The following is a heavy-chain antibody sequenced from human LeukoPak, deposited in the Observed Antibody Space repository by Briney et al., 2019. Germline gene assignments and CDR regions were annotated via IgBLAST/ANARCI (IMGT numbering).Heavy chain of an antibody. J-gene: IGHJ5*02. CDR2: INDDGSDT. V-gene: IGHV3-74*01. D-gene: IGHD2-15*01. CDR1: GFTFKLYW. Sequence: GGSLRLSCAASGFTFKLYWMHWVRQVPGKRPVWVSRINDDGSDTIYADSVRGRFTTSRDDAKNTVYLQMNNLRAEDTAVYYCVRGGPSTWSWGQGTLVTVSS. CDR3: VRGGPSTWS.